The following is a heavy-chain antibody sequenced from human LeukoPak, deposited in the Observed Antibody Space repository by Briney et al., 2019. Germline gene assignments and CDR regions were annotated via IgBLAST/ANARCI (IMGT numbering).Heavy chain of an antibody. CDR3: ARTITGTTDNWFDP. J-gene: IGHJ5*02. V-gene: IGHV4-4*02. Sequence: PSGTLSLTSAVSDGSITDNWWSWVRQPPGKGLEWIGEIFHSGGTNYNPSLKSRVTISIDTSKNQLSLNLNSVTAADTAVYYCARTITGTTDNWFDPWGQGTLVTVSS. D-gene: IGHD1-7*01. CDR2: IFHSGGT. CDR1: DGSITDNW.